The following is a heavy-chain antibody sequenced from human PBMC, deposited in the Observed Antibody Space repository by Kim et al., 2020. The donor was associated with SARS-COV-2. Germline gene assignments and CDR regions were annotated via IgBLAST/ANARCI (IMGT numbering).Heavy chain of an antibody. CDR2: ICYDGSNK. D-gene: IGHD4-17*01. CDR1: GFTFSSYG. Sequence: GGSLRLSCAASGFTFSSYGMHWVRPAPGKGREWVAVICYDGSNKYYANSVTGRFTISRDNSKNTLYLQMNSLRAEDTAVYYCARAPGDYGDYPVGRYYYYYGMDVWGEGTTVTVSS. CDR3: ARAPGDYGDYPVGRYYYYYGMDV. V-gene: IGHV3-33*01. J-gene: IGHJ6*04.